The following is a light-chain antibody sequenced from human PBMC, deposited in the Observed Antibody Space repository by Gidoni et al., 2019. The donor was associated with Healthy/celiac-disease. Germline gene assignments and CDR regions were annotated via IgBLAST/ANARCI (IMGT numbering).Light chain of an antibody. J-gene: IGLJ2*01. V-gene: IGLV1-44*01. CDR1: SSNIGSNT. Sequence: QSVLTQPPSASGTPGQRVTISCSGSSSNIGSNTVNWYQQLTGTAPKLLIYSNNQRPSGFPDRFSGSKSGTSASLAISVLQSEDEADYYCAAWDDSLNGRGVFGGGTKLTVL. CDR2: SNN. CDR3: AAWDDSLNGRGV.